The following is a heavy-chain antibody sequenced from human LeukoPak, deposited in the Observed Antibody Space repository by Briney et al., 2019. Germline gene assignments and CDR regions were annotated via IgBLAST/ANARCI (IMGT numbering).Heavy chain of an antibody. CDR3: ARMVISSYYFDY. Sequence: SGPTLVNPPQTLTLTCTFSGFSLSTSGMRVSWIRQPPGKALEWLARIDWDDDKFYSTSLKTRLTISKDTSKNQVVLTMTNMDPVDTATYYCARMVISSYYFDYWGQGTLVTVSS. V-gene: IGHV2-70*04. J-gene: IGHJ4*02. CDR2: IDWDDDK. CDR1: GFSLSTSGMR. D-gene: IGHD3-16*02.